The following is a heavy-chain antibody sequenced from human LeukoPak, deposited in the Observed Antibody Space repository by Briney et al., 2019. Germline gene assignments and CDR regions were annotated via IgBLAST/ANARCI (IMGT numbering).Heavy chain of an antibody. Sequence: ASVTVSCKASGYTFTGYHIHWVRQAPGQGLEWMGWINPDSGDTNFPHNFQGRVTITRDTSISTAYMEVSCLRSVYTAGYYFSRDLTGDPAAYFDFWGQGTLVTVSS. CDR3: SRDLTGDPAAYFDF. J-gene: IGHJ4*02. D-gene: IGHD3-9*01. CDR1: GYTFTGYH. V-gene: IGHV1-2*02. CDR2: INPDSGDT.